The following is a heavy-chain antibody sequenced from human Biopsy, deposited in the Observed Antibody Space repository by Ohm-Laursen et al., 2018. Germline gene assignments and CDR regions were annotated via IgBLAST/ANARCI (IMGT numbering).Heavy chain of an antibody. CDR2: IAERSTYI. CDR1: GFTFSSYA. D-gene: IGHD6-25*01. V-gene: IGHV3-21*06. Sequence: SLRLSCAAFGFTFSSYAMEWVRQAPGKGLEWVSSIAERSTYISYADSVKGRFTISRDNAQNSLYLQMNNLRVEDTAVYYCARERGRKGIAATDYWGQGVLVTVSS. J-gene: IGHJ4*02. CDR3: ARERGRKGIAATDY.